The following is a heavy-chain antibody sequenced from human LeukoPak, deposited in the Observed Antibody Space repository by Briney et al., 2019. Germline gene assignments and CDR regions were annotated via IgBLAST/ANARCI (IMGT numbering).Heavy chain of an antibody. CDR3: AGDFYYYDSSGINDY. V-gene: IGHV3-48*03. D-gene: IGHD3-22*01. Sequence: GGSLRLSCAASGFTFSSYEMNWVRQAPGKGLEWVSYISSSGSTIYYADSVKGRFTISRDNAKNSLYLQMNSLRAEDTAVYYCAGDFYYYDSSGINDYWGQGTLVTVSS. CDR1: GFTFSSYE. CDR2: ISSSGSTI. J-gene: IGHJ4*02.